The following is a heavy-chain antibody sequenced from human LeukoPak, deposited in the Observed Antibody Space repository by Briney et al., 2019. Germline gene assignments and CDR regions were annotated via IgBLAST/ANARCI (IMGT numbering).Heavy chain of an antibody. Sequence: GGSLRLSCAASGFTFSSYGMHWVRQAPGKGLEWVAVISYDGSNKYYADSVKGRFTISRDNSKNTLYLQMNSLRAEDTAVYYCAKDQCSSTSCYSFDDWGQGTLVTVSS. CDR3: AKDQCSSTSCYSFDD. CDR1: GFTFSSYG. V-gene: IGHV3-30*18. CDR2: ISYDGSNK. J-gene: IGHJ4*02. D-gene: IGHD2-2*01.